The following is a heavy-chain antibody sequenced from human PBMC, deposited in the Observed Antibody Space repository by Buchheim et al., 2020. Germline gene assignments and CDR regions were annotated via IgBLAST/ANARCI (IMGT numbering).Heavy chain of an antibody. V-gene: IGHV4-31*03. CDR2: VYSSGVT. Sequence: QVQLQESGPGLVKPAQTLSLICSVSGASISSGNYYWNWIRQRPGQGLEWIGYVYSSGVTHYSPSLRSRLAISLDTSKYQCSLRLRSVTAADTAVYYCATSRRGTPLVDWGQGSL. CDR3: ATSRRGTPLVD. CDR1: GASISSGNYY. D-gene: IGHD3-16*01. J-gene: IGHJ4*02.